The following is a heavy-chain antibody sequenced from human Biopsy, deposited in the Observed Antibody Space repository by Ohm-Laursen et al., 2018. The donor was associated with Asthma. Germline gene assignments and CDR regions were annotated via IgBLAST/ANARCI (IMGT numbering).Heavy chain of an antibody. J-gene: IGHJ6*02. CDR1: GYTFNRAG. V-gene: IGHV1-18*01. Sequence: VASVKVSCKTSGYTFNRAGITWVRQAPGQGLEWMGWISVYNGNTKVAQKLQDRVTMITDTSTSTAYMELRSLRSDDTAVYFCARAVDYSHYYGIDVWGQGTTVTVS. CDR2: ISVYNGNT. D-gene: IGHD3-10*01. CDR3: ARAVDYSHYYGIDV.